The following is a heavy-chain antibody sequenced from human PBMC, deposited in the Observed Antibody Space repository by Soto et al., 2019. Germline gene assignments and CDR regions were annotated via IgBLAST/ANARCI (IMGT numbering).Heavy chain of an antibody. CDR3: GAGQFFSDY. CDR2: ISCDGSNT. D-gene: IGHD6-19*01. J-gene: IGHJ4*02. V-gene: IGHV3-30*03. CDR1: GFTFSSYG. Sequence: QVQLVESAGGVVQPGRSLRLSCAASGFTFSSYGMHWVRQAPGKGLEWVALISCDGSNTYYADSVKGRFTISRDNSPNALYLHIHSLRAEDTSLYYCGAGQFFSDYWGQGTLVPVSS.